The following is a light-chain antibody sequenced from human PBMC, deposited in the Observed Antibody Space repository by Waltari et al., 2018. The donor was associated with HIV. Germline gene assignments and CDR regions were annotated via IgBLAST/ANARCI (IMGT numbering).Light chain of an antibody. V-gene: IGLV3-21*02. CDR1: TIGSRT. Sequence: SYTLTQPPSVSVAPGQTARITCEGTTIGSRTVHWYQQKPGQAPTVVVYDDDDWPSGIPERFSGSNSENTATLTISRVEAGDEADYYCQVWDSSTDHVIFGGGTKLTVL. CDR3: QVWDSSTDHVI. CDR2: DDD. J-gene: IGLJ2*01.